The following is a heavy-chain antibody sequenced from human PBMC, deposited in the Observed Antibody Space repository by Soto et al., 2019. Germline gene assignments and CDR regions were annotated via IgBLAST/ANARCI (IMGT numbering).Heavy chain of an antibody. V-gene: IGHV1-18*01. CDR3: AREIAVAGTGPDYYYGMDV. J-gene: IGHJ6*02. Sequence: ASGKVSCKASGYTFTSYGISWVRQAPGQGLEWMGWISAYNGNTNYAQKLQGRVTMTTDTSTSTAYMELRSLRSDDTAVYYCAREIAVAGTGPDYYYGMDVWGQGTTVTVSS. D-gene: IGHD6-19*01. CDR1: GYTFTSYG. CDR2: ISAYNGNT.